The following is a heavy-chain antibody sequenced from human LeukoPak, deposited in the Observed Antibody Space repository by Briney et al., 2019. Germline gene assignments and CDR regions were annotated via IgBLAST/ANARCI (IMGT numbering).Heavy chain of an antibody. V-gene: IGHV3-74*01. J-gene: IGHJ4*02. CDR3: ARDPYDSSGYWDYFDY. CDR2: INSDGSST. D-gene: IGHD3-22*01. CDR1: GFTFSSYW. Sequence: PAGSLRLSCAASGFTFSSYWMHWVRQAPGKGLVWVSRINSDGSSTSYADSVKGRFTSSRDNAKNTLYLQMNSLRAEDTAVYYCARDPYDSSGYWDYFDYWGQGTLVTVSS.